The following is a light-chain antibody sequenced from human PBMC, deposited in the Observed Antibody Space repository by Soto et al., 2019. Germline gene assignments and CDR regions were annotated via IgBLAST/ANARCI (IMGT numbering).Light chain of an antibody. J-gene: IGKJ1*01. CDR3: QQSYSTPIWT. CDR2: AAS. V-gene: IGKV1-39*01. Sequence: DLQMTQSPSSLSASVGDRVTITCRASQSISSYLNWYQQKPGKAPKLLIYAASSLQSGVPSRFNGSGSGTDFTLTISSLQPEEFATYYCQQSYSTPIWTFGQGTKVEIK. CDR1: QSISSY.